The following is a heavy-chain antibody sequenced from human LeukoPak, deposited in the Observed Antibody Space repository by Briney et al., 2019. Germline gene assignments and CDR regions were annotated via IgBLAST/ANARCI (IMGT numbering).Heavy chain of an antibody. Sequence: GGSLRLSCAAAGFTFSSYSMNWVRQAPGEGLEWVSSISSGSTYIFYADSMKGRITISRDNAKNSLYLQMNNLRAEDTAVYYCARDLGYCTNGVCHTRFDYWGQGTLVAVSS. CDR3: ARDLGYCTNGVCHTRFDY. J-gene: IGHJ4*02. V-gene: IGHV3-21*01. CDR2: ISSGSTYI. CDR1: GFTFSSYS. D-gene: IGHD2-8*01.